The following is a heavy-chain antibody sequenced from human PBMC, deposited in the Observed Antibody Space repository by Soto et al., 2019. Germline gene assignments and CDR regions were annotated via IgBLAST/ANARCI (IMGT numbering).Heavy chain of an antibody. J-gene: IGHJ6*03. CDR3: ARGCSSTSCYRLDYYYMDV. CDR2: INPNSGGT. V-gene: IGHV1-2*04. CDR1: GYTFTGYY. D-gene: IGHD2-2*01. Sequence: ASVKVSCKASGYTFTGYYMHWVRQAPGQGLEWMGWINPNSGGTNYAQKFQGWVTMTRDTSISTAYMELSRLRSDDTAVYYCARGCSSTSCYRLDYYYMDVWGKGTTVTVSS.